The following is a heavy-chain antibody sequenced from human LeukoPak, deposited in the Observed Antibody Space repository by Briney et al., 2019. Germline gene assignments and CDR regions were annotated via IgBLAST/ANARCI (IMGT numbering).Heavy chain of an antibody. CDR2: IYHSGST. V-gene: IGHV4-30-2*01. Sequence: SETLSLTCTVSGGSISSGGYYWSWIRQPPGKGLEWIGYIYHSGSTYYNPSLKSRVTISVDTSKNQFSLKLNSVTAADTAVYYCARASSGHWGIAAAGSDYWGQGTLVTVSS. CDR1: GGSISSGGYY. D-gene: IGHD6-13*01. CDR3: ARASSGHWGIAAAGSDY. J-gene: IGHJ4*02.